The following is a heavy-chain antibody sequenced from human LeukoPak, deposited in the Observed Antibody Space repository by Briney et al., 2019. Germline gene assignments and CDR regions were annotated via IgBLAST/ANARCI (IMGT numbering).Heavy chain of an antibody. D-gene: IGHD3-10*01. J-gene: IGHJ4*02. CDR1: GFTFSSYG. CDR3: ARRGFGEPPGPIDY. CDR2: IWYDGSNK. V-gene: IGHV3-33*01. Sequence: PGGSLRLSCAASGFTFSSYGMHWVRQAPGKGLEWVAIIWYDGSNKYYADSVKGRFTISRDNSKNTLYLQMNSLRAEDTAVYYCARRGFGEPPGPIDYWGQGTLVTVSS.